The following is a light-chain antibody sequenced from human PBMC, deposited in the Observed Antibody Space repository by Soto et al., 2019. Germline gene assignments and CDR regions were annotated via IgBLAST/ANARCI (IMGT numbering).Light chain of an antibody. CDR2: AAS. J-gene: IGKJ1*01. CDR1: QTISTY. V-gene: IGKV1-39*01. Sequence: DIQMTQSPSSLSASVGDRVTITCRASQTISTYLNWYQQKPGEAPKLLIYAASKLQSGVPSRFSGSGSGTDFTLTISSLQPEDFVSYYCQQSYSKWTFGQGTKVEIK. CDR3: QQSYSKWT.